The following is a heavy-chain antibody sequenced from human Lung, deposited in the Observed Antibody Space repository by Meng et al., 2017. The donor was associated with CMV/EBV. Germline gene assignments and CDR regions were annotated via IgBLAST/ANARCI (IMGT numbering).Heavy chain of an antibody. J-gene: IGHJ4*02. V-gene: IGHV4-4*02. Sequence: QLQCQWPAPGRVRPSVPLSLTCAASGGSISSSNWWRWVRQPPGKWLEWIGEIYHSGSTNYNPSLKSRVTISVDKSKNQFSLKLSSVTAADTAVYYCASFPPPGKQWLVTDYWGQGTLVTVSS. CDR1: GGSISSSNW. D-gene: IGHD6-19*01. CDR2: IYHSGST. CDR3: ASFPPPGKQWLVTDY.